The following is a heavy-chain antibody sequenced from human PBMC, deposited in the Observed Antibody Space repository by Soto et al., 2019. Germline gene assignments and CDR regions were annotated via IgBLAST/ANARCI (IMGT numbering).Heavy chain of an antibody. V-gene: IGHV4-59*08. CDR1: GGSISSYY. J-gene: IGHJ1*01. CDR3: ATQEYRPWGYCSGGSCYPEYFQH. Sequence: SETLSLTCTVSGGSISSYYWSWIRQPPGKGLEWIGYIYYSGSTNYNPSLKSRVTISVDTSKNQFSLKLSSVTAADTAVYYCATQEYRPWGYCSGGSCYPEYFQHWGQGTLVTVSS. CDR2: IYYSGST. D-gene: IGHD2-15*01.